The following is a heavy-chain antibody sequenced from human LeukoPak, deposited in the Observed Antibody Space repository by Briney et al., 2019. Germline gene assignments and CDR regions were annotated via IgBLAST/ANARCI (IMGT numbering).Heavy chain of an antibody. J-gene: IGHJ6*02. CDR1: GGTFTNYA. V-gene: IGHV1-69*04. Sequence: GASVKVSCKASGGTFTNYAISWVRQAPGQGLEWMGRIITILGIADYAQKFPGRFTITADISTSTVYMELSSLRSEDTAVFYCARDGMVRGIIDYNGMDVWGQGTTVTVSS. CDR2: IITILGIA. D-gene: IGHD3-10*01. CDR3: ARDGMVRGIIDYNGMDV.